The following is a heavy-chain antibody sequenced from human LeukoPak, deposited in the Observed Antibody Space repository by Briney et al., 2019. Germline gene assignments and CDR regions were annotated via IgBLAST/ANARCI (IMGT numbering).Heavy chain of an antibody. CDR2: IKQGGGEK. V-gene: IGHV3-7*01. CDR3: ARRKRLGDFDI. D-gene: IGHD3-16*01. J-gene: IGHJ3*02. CDR1: GVTFSSYL. Sequence: GGSLRLSCAASGVTFSSYLMSWGPQAPGKGLEWRANIKQGGGEKYAVESVKGRFTISRGNAKNSLYLQMSRLRDEDTAVYYCARRKRLGDFDIWGQGTMVRVSS.